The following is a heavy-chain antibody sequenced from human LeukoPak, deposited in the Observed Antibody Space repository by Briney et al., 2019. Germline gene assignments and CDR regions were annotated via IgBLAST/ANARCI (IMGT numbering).Heavy chain of an antibody. J-gene: IGHJ4*02. CDR2: FDPEDGET. V-gene: IGHV1-24*01. D-gene: IGHD6-19*01. CDR1: GYTLTELS. Sequence: ASVKVSCKVSGYTLTELSMHWVRQAPGKGLEWMGGFDPEDGETIYAQKFQGRVTMTEDTSTDTAYMELSSLRSEDTAVYYCARVSRVAGTFDYWGQGTLVTVSS. CDR3: ARVSRVAGTFDY.